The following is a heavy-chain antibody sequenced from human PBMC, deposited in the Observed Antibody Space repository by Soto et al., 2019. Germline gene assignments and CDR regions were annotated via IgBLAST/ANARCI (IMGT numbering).Heavy chain of an antibody. CDR1: GFTFSNYW. Sequence: GGSLRLSCAASGFTFSNYWMSWVRQAPGRGLEWVASIKQDGGEKYYMDSVKGRFTISKDNAKNSLYLQLNSPRAGDTAVYYCARDSHAHFDYWGQGTLVTVSS. CDR3: ARDSHAHFDY. V-gene: IGHV3-7*01. CDR2: IKQDGGEK. J-gene: IGHJ4*02.